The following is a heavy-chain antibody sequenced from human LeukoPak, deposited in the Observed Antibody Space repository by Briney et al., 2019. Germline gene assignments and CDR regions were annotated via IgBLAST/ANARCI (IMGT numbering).Heavy chain of an antibody. Sequence: GASVKVSCKASGYTFTGYYMHWVRQAPGQGLEWMGIINPRCGSITYAQKFQGRVTMTRDTSTSTVYMELSSLRTEDTAIYYCARSPGIASAGTNWFDPWGQGTLVSVSS. D-gene: IGHD6-13*01. J-gene: IGHJ5*02. CDR1: GYTFTGYY. V-gene: IGHV1-46*01. CDR3: ARSPGIASAGTNWFDP. CDR2: INPRCGSI.